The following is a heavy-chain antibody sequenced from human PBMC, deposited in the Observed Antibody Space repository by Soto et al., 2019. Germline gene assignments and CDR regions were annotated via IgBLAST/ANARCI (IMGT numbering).Heavy chain of an antibody. CDR2: IFSNDEK. CDR3: ARIDCSGGSCFHYGMDV. CDR1: GFSLSNARMG. D-gene: IGHD2-15*01. Sequence: QVTLKESGPVLMKPTETLTLTCTVSGFSLSNARMGVSWIRQPPGKALEWLAHIFSNDEKSYSTSLKSRLTISKDTSKSQVVLTMTNMDPVDTATYYCARIDCSGGSCFHYGMDVWGQGTTVTVSS. J-gene: IGHJ6*02. V-gene: IGHV2-26*01.